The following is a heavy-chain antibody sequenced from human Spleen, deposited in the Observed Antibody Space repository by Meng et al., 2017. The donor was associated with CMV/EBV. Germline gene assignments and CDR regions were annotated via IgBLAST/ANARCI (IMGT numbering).Heavy chain of an antibody. CDR1: GGSTSSYY. Sequence: QGLLREPGPGLGKPSATLSPTCTVSGGSTSSYYWSWIRQPAGKGLELIGRIYTSGSTNYNPSLKSRVTMSVDTSKNQFSLKLSSVTAADTAVYYCARETAAVSYNWFDPWGQGTLVTASS. V-gene: IGHV4-4*07. D-gene: IGHD6-13*01. J-gene: IGHJ5*02. CDR2: IYTSGST. CDR3: ARETAAVSYNWFDP.